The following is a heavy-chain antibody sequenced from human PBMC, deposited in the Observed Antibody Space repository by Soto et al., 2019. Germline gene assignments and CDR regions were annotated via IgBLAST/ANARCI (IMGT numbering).Heavy chain of an antibody. CDR2: IYYSGST. J-gene: IGHJ3*02. CDR1: GGSISSYY. CDR3: ARAGTTQLGRRDDFDI. Sequence: PSETLSLTCTVSGGSISSYYWSWIRQPPGKGLEWIGYIYYSGSTNYNPSLKSRVTISVDTSKNQFSLKLSSVTAADTAVYYCARAGTTQLGRRDDFDIWGQGTLVTVSS. D-gene: IGHD6-6*01. V-gene: IGHV4-59*01.